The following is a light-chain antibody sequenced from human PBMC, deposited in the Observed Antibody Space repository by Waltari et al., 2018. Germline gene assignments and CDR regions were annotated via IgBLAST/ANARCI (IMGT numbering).Light chain of an antibody. Sequence: DDVMTQSPDSLAVSLGERATINCRSSQSLLFSSNNRNYLAWYQQKPGQPPKLLIYWAATRQSGVPDRFSGSGSGTDFTLTISSLQAEDVAVYHCQQYYFTPLTFGGGTKVEIK. CDR1: QSLLFSSNNRNY. J-gene: IGKJ4*01. CDR2: WAA. V-gene: IGKV4-1*01. CDR3: QQYYFTPLT.